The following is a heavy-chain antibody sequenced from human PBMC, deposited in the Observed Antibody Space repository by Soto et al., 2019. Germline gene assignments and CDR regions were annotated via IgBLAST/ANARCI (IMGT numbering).Heavy chain of an antibody. J-gene: IGHJ6*02. CDR2: IYYSGST. V-gene: IGHV4-31*03. D-gene: IGHD6-13*01. CDR3: ARARIAAAGGVDYYYYGMDV. CDR1: GGSISSGGYY. Sequence: SETLSLTCTVSGGSISSGGYYWSWIRQHPGKGLEWIGYIYYSGSTYYNPSLKSRVTISVDTSKNQFSLKLSSVTAADTAVYYCARARIAAAGGVDYYYYGMDVWGQGTTVT.